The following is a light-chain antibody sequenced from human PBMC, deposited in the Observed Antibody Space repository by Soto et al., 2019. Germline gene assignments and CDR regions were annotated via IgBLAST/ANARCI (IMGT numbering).Light chain of an antibody. Sequence: EIVMTQSPATLSVSPGERSTLSCISSQGVSSNLAWYQQTPGQAPRLLIYDASTRATGIPARFSGSGSGTEFTLTISSLQSEDFAVYYCQQYSIWPPITFGQATRLEIK. CDR2: DAS. CDR1: QGVSSN. J-gene: IGKJ5*01. CDR3: QQYSIWPPIT. V-gene: IGKV3-15*01.